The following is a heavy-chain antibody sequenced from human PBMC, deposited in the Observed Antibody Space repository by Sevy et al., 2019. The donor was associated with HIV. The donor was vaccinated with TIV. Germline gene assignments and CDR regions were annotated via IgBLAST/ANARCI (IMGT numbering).Heavy chain of an antibody. J-gene: IGHJ4*02. CDR1: GGSISSSSYD. Sequence: SETLSLTCTVSGGSISSSSYDWGWIRQPPGKGLEWMGGMYSSGKTYYNPSLKSRVTIFVDTSKNQISLKLTSVTAADTAVYYCARQGGIVDRAFDYWGQGTLVTVSS. CDR3: ARQGGIVDRAFDY. V-gene: IGHV4-39*01. CDR2: MYSSGKT. D-gene: IGHD2-21*01.